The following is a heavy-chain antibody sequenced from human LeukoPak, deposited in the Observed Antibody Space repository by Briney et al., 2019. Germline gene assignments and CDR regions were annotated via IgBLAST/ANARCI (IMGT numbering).Heavy chain of an antibody. Sequence: GGSLRLSCAASGFTLSSYAMSWVRQAPGKGLEWVSAISSSGGSTYYADSVKGRFTISRDNSKSTLYLQMNSLRAEDTAVYYCAKSGLPNAYYYYMDVWGKGTTVTVSS. D-gene: IGHD5-12*01. J-gene: IGHJ6*03. CDR2: ISSSGGST. CDR1: GFTLSSYA. CDR3: AKSGLPNAYYYYMDV. V-gene: IGHV3-23*01.